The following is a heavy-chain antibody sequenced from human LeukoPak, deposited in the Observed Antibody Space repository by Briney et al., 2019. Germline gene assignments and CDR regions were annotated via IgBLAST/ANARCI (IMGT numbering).Heavy chain of an antibody. CDR2: IWYDGSNK. J-gene: IGHJ6*02. CDR1: GFTFSSYG. V-gene: IGHV3-33*01. CDR3: ARGPYYGGPGDYYYGMDV. D-gene: IGHD4-23*01. Sequence: GGSLRLSCAASGFTFSSYGMHWVRQPPGKGLEWVAVIWYDGSNKYCADSVKGRFTISRDNSKNALYLQMNSLRADDTAVYYCARGPYYGGPGDYYYGMDVWGQGTTVTVSS.